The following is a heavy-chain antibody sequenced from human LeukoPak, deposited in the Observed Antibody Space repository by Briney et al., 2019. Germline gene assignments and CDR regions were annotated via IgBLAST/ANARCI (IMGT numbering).Heavy chain of an antibody. D-gene: IGHD1-14*01. V-gene: IGHV4-4*07. Sequence: PSETLSLTCTVSGGSINNYYWSWIRQPAGKGLEWIGRIYTRGSTNYNPSLKSRVTISVDTSKNQFSLKLSSVTAADTAVYYCARRYYYYYYMDVWGKGTTVTVSS. CDR3: ARRYYYYYYMDV. CDR1: GGSINNYY. J-gene: IGHJ6*03. CDR2: IYTRGST.